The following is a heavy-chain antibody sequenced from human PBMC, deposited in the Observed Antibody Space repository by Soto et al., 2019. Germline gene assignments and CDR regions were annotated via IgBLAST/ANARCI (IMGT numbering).Heavy chain of an antibody. CDR2: INPNSGGT. V-gene: IGHV1-2*02. CDR3: ARDRGSSGWTYYYYGMDV. D-gene: IGHD6-19*01. Sequence: ASVKVSCKASGYTFTGYYMHWVRQAPGQGLEWMGWINPNSGGTNYAQKFQGRVTMTRDTSISTVYMELSRLRSDDTAVYYCARDRGSSGWTYYYYGMDVWGQGTTVTVSS. CDR1: GYTFTGYY. J-gene: IGHJ6*02.